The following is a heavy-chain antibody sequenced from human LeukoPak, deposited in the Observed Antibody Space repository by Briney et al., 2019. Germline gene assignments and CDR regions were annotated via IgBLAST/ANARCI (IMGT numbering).Heavy chain of an antibody. CDR1: GYTFTSYD. D-gene: IGHD1-1*01. Sequence: ASVKVSCKASGYTFTSYDINWVRQATGQGLEWMGWMNPNSGNTGYAQKFQGGVTMTRNTSISTAYMELSSLRSEDTAVYYCARALWYNWNDGEAFDYWGQGTLVTVSS. V-gene: IGHV1-8*01. CDR2: MNPNSGNT. J-gene: IGHJ4*02. CDR3: ARALWYNWNDGEAFDY.